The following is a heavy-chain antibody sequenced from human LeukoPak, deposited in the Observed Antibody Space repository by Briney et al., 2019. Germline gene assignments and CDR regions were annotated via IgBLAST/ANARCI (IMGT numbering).Heavy chain of an antibody. CDR3: ARNAVPGYFDY. Sequence: SETLSLTCAVYGGSFSGYSWSWIRQPPGKGLEWIGEINHSGSTNYNPSLKSRVTISVDTSKNQFSLKLSSVTAADTAVYYCARNAVPGYFDYWGQGTLVSVSS. V-gene: IGHV4-34*01. J-gene: IGHJ4*02. D-gene: IGHD3-10*01. CDR1: GGSFSGYS. CDR2: INHSGST.